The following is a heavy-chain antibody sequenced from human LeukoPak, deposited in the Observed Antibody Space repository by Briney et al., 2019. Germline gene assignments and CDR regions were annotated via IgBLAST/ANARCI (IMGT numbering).Heavy chain of an antibody. CDR2: IYTRGTT. D-gene: IGHD2-15*01. CDR1: GGSMNNYY. Sequence: SETLSLTSTVSGGSMNNYYWNWIRQSAGKGLEWIGYIYTRGTTNYNPSLKSRLTMSVDTSRNQFSLKLSSVTAADTAVYYCARADRGYCSGASCYGFDPWGQGTLVTVSS. V-gene: IGHV4-4*07. J-gene: IGHJ5*02. CDR3: ARADRGYCSGASCYGFDP.